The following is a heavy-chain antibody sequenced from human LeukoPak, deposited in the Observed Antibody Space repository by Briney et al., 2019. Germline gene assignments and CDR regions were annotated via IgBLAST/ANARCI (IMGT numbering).Heavy chain of an antibody. CDR2: MNPDTSDP. J-gene: IGHJ4*02. CDR1: GYIFSVCN. V-gene: IGHV1-2*04. CDR3: VTGDYFDY. Sequence: ASETLSLTCSGYIFSVCNIHWVWHGHGHGLEWVGSMNPDTSDPNYARKFRGWVTITTDTSISSGYMELSRLKSDDTAVYYCVTGDYFDYWGQGTLVIVSS.